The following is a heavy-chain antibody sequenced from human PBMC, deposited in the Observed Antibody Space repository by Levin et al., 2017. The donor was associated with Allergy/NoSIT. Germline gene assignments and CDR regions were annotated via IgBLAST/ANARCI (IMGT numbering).Heavy chain of an antibody. J-gene: IGHJ5*02. Sequence: SCAASGFIFRSYGMHWVRQAPGKGLEWMAVIWSDGTTKYYGDSVKGRFTISRDNSKNTLYLQMDSLRAEDTAFYYCARNYYGSGSYLVSFDPWGQGTLVTVSP. CDR1: GFIFRSYG. V-gene: IGHV3-33*01. CDR3: ARNYYGSGSYLVSFDP. D-gene: IGHD3-10*01. CDR2: IWSDGTTK.